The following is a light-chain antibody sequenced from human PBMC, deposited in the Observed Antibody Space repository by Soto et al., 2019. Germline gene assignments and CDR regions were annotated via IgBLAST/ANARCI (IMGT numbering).Light chain of an antibody. J-gene: IGLJ1*01. CDR3: SSYSSSNTLYV. V-gene: IGLV2-14*01. CDR1: SSDIGNYKY. CDR2: EVS. Sequence: QSVLTQPASVSGSPGQSITISCTGTSSDIGNYKYVSWYQQHPAKAPKLMIYEVSNRPSGVSNRFSGSKSGNTASLTISGLQAEDEADYYCSSYSSSNTLYVFGTGTKLTVL.